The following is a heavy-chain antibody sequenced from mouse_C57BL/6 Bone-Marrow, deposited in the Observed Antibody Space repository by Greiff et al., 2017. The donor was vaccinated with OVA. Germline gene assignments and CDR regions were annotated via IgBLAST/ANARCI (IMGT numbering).Heavy chain of an antibody. Sequence: VQLQQSGAELVRPGASVKLSCTASGFNIKDDYMHWVKQRPEQGLEWIGWIDPENGDTEYASKVQGKATITADTSSNTAYLQLSSLTSEDSAVYYCTTEYDYDVDYWGQGTTLTVSS. CDR3: TTEYDYDVDY. D-gene: IGHD2-4*01. CDR2: IDPENGDT. V-gene: IGHV14-4*01. J-gene: IGHJ2*01. CDR1: GFNIKDDY.